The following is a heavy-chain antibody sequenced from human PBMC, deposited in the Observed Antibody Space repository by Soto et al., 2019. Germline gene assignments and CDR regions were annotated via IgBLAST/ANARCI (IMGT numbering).Heavy chain of an antibody. J-gene: IGHJ4*02. CDR3: AASAHGSGGSSFDY. CDR2: ISYDGSNK. D-gene: IGHD2-15*01. Sequence: QVQLVESGGGVVQPGRSLRLSCAASGFPFSIYGMHWVRQAPGKGLEWVAVISYDGSNKDYADSVKGRFTISRDNSKNTLYLQMSSLRAEDTAVFYCAASAHGSGGSSFDYWAREPWSPSPQ. CDR1: GFPFSIYG. V-gene: IGHV3-30*03.